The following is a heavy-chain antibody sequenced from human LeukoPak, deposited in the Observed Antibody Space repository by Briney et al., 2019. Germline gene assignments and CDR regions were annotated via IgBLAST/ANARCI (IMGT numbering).Heavy chain of an antibody. CDR1: GYTFTGYY. CDR3: ARSYSTSSGIFYY. Sequence: GASVKVSCKASGYTFTGYYIQWVRQAPGQGFEWMGWINTNNGGTTYAQKFQGRVSMTRDTSISTAYMELSGLRSDDTAVYYCARSYSTSSGIFYYWGQGTLVTVSS. CDR2: INTNNGGT. J-gene: IGHJ4*02. D-gene: IGHD6-6*01. V-gene: IGHV1-2*02.